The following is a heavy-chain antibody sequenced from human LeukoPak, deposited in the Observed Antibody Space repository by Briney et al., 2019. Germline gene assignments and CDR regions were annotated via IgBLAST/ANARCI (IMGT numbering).Heavy chain of an antibody. CDR2: IIPIFGTA. D-gene: IGHD5-18*01. CDR3: ASPSPAAYSYGYFDY. Sequence: SVKVSCKASGGTFSSYAISWVRQAPGQGLEWMGGIIPIFGTANYAQKFQGRVTITTDESTSTAYMELSSLGSEDTAVYYCASPSPAAYSYGYFDYWGQGTLVTVSS. V-gene: IGHV1-69*05. CDR1: GGTFSSYA. J-gene: IGHJ4*02.